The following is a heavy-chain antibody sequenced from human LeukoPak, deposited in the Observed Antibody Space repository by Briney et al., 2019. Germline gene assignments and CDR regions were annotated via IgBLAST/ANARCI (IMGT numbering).Heavy chain of an antibody. J-gene: IGHJ4*02. CDR1: GVPFSNYY. CDR3: TRAVAGHPD. V-gene: IGHV4-34*01. CDR2: INHSGYT. D-gene: IGHD6-19*01. Sequence: SETLSLTCAVSGVPFSNYYWSWVRQSPRQGLEWIGEINHSGYTNYNPSLKRRVTMSIDTSKNQFSLKVTSVTAADAGVYYCTRAVAGHPDWGQGTLVTVSS.